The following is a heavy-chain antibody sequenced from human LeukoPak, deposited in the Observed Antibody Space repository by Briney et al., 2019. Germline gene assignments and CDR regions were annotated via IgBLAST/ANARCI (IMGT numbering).Heavy chain of an antibody. J-gene: IGHJ4*02. D-gene: IGHD4-23*01. CDR3: AKDRESFGGKGD. CDR2: ISGSGAST. Sequence: GGSLRLSCAAYGFTFSSYAMSWVRQAPGKGLEWVSAISGSGASTYYADSVKGRFTIPRDNSKNTLYLQMNSLRAEDTAVYYCAKDRESFGGKGDWGQGTLVTVSS. CDR1: GFTFSSYA. V-gene: IGHV3-23*01.